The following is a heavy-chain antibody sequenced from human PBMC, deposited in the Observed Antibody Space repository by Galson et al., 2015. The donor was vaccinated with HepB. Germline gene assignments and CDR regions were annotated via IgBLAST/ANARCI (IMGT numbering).Heavy chain of an antibody. D-gene: IGHD5-12*01. J-gene: IGHJ6*02. V-gene: IGHV1-46*02. Sequence: SVKVSCKASGYTFSTHSYYMHWVRQAPGQGLEWMGVINPSGGNTSYAQNFQGRISMTRDTSTSTVYMELNSLRYEDTAVYYCARDSVGGYDFSYYYYYGMDVWGQGTTVTVSS. CDR2: INPSGGNT. CDR1: GYTFSTHSYY. CDR3: ARDSVGGYDFSYYYYYGMDV.